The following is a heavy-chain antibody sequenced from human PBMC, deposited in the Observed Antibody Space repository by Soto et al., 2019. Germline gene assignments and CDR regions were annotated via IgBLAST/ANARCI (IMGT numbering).Heavy chain of an antibody. Sequence: SETLSLTCAVYGGSFSGYYWSWIRQPPGKGLEWIGEINHSGSTNYNPSLKSRVTISVDTSKNQFSLKLSSVTAADTAVYYCARLVRGDCSGGSCYFDYYYYYYMDVWGKGTTVTVSS. V-gene: IGHV4-34*01. CDR2: INHSGST. D-gene: IGHD2-15*01. J-gene: IGHJ6*03. CDR3: ARLVRGDCSGGSCYFDYYYYYYMDV. CDR1: GGSFSGYY.